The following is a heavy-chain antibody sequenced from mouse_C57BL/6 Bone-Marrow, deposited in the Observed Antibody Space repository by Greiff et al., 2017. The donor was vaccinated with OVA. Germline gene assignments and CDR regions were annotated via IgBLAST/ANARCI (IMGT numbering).Heavy chain of an antibody. CDR2: ISYDGSN. J-gene: IGHJ4*01. CDR1: GYSITSGYY. V-gene: IGHV3-6*01. CDR3: ARVHYAMDY. Sequence: EVHLVESGPGLVKPSQSLSLTCSVTGYSITSGYYWNWIRQFPGNKLEWMGYISYDGSNNYNPSLKNRISITRDTSKNQFFLKLNSVTTEDTATYYCARVHYAMDYWVQGTSVTVSS.